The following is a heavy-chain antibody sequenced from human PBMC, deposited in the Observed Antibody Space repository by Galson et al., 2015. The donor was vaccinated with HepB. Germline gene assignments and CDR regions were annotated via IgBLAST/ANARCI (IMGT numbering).Heavy chain of an antibody. V-gene: IGHV6-1*01. CDR1: GDSVSSNSAA. D-gene: IGHD1-26*01. CDR2: TYYRSKWYT. Sequence: CAISGDSVSSNSAAWNWIRQSPSRGLEWLGRTYYRSKWYTDYAVFVRSRITINPDTSKNQFSLQLNSVTPEDTAIYYCARGPGALNYWGQGTLVTVSS. CDR3: ARGPGALNY. J-gene: IGHJ4*02.